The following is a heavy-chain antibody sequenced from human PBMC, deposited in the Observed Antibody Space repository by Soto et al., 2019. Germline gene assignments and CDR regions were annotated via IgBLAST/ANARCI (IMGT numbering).Heavy chain of an antibody. CDR2: IDSSDSYT. CDR1: GYSFTSYW. V-gene: IGHV5-10-1*01. Sequence: PGQSLKISCQGSGYSFTSYWINWVRQMPGKGLEWMGRIDSSDSYTNYSPSFQGHVTISADKSISTAYLQWSSVKASDTAMYYCPTRWFGGRTTRYYYYGTDVWCQGATVHVSS. CDR3: PTRWFGGRTTRYYYYGTDV. J-gene: IGHJ6*02. D-gene: IGHD3-10*01.